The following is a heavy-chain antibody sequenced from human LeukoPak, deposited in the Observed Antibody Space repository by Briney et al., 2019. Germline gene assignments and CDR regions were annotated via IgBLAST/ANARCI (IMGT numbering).Heavy chain of an antibody. Sequence: PSETLSLTCTVSGGSISSYYWSWIRQHPGKGLEWIGYIYYSGSTYYNPSLKSRVTISVDTSKNQFSLKLSSVTAADTAVYYCARESAAGMYYYYYGMDVWGQGTLVTVSS. V-gene: IGHV4-59*06. CDR2: IYYSGST. D-gene: IGHD6-13*01. CDR1: GGSISSYY. J-gene: IGHJ6*02. CDR3: ARESAAGMYYYYYGMDV.